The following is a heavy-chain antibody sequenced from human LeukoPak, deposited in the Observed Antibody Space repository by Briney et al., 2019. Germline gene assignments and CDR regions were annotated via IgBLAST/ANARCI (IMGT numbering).Heavy chain of an antibody. CDR1: GGSFSAYY. CDR3: ASIDSSSWRYNWFDP. D-gene: IGHD6-13*01. Sequence: SETLSLTCAVYGGSFSAYYWSWIRQPPGKGLEWIGEINHSGSTNYNPSLKSRVTISVDTSKNQFSLKLSSVTAADTAVYYCASIDSSSWRYNWFDPWGQGTLVTVSS. J-gene: IGHJ5*02. CDR2: INHSGST. V-gene: IGHV4-34*01.